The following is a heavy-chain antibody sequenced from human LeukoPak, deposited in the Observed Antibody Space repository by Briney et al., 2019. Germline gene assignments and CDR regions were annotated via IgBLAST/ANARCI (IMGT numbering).Heavy chain of an antibody. CDR3: ARRSGIAVAGAFDY. CDR1: GYTFTNYG. Sequence: ASVKVSCKASGYTFTNYGISWVRQAPGHGLEWMGWISAYNGNTNHAQKVQGRVTMTTDTSTSTAYMELRSLRSDDTAVYYCARRSGIAVAGAFDYWGQGTLVTVSS. D-gene: IGHD6-19*01. J-gene: IGHJ4*02. CDR2: ISAYNGNT. V-gene: IGHV1-18*01.